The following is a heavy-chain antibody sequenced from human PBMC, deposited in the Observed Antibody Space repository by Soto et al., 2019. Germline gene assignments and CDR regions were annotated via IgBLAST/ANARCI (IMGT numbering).Heavy chain of an antibody. Sequence: EVQLVESGGGLVQPGVSLRLSCAASGFTFSSYWMSWVRQAPGKGLEWVANIKQDGSEKYYVDSVKGRFTISRDNAKNSLYLQMNNLSAEDTAVYYCARDRRGYSSGWLFYYYYGMDVWGQGTTVTVSS. CDR2: IKQDGSEK. V-gene: IGHV3-7*05. D-gene: IGHD6-19*01. CDR1: GFTFSSYW. J-gene: IGHJ6*02. CDR3: ARDRRGYSSGWLFYYYYGMDV.